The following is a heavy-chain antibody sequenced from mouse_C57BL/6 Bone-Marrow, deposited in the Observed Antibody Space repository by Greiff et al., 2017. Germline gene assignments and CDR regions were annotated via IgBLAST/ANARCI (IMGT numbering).Heavy chain of an antibody. J-gene: IGHJ3*01. D-gene: IGHD2-4*01. CDR2: ISDGGSYT. CDR3: VRGGDYDAPSGFAY. V-gene: IGHV5-4*03. Sequence: EVMLVESGGGLVKPGGSLKLSCAASGFTFSSYAMSWVRQTPEKRLEWVATISDGGSYTYYPDNVKGRFTISRDNAKNNLYLQMSHLKSEDTAMYYCVRGGDYDAPSGFAYWGQGTLVTVSA. CDR1: GFTFSSYA.